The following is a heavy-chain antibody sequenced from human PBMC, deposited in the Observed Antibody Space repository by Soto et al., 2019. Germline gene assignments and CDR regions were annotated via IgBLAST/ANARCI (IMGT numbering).Heavy chain of an antibody. Sequence: SLRLSCAASGFSFSVYSMNWVRQAPGKGLEWVSYINGRDGAINYVDSVKGRFTISIDIAKNSLYLQMNSLRDEDTAVYFCARDHLWAFDYWGQGVLVTVSS. J-gene: IGHJ4*02. D-gene: IGHD3-3*02. CDR1: GFSFSVYS. V-gene: IGHV3-48*02. CDR3: ARDHLWAFDY. CDR2: INGRDGAI.